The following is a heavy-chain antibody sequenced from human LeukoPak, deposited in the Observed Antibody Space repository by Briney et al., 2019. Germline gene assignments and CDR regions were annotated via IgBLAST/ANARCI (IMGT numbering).Heavy chain of an antibody. V-gene: IGHV3-21*01. CDR3: ARASSSVGWFDP. J-gene: IGHJ5*02. D-gene: IGHD6-6*01. CDR1: GFTFSSYS. Sequence: GGSLTLSCAASGFTFSSYSMNWVRQAPGKGLEWVSSISSSSSYIYYADSVKGRFTISRDNAKNSLYLQMNSLRAEDTAVYYCARASSSVGWFDPWGQGTLVTVSS. CDR2: ISSSSSYI.